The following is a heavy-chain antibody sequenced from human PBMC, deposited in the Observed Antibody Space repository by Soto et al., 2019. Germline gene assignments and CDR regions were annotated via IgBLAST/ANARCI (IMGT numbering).Heavy chain of an antibody. V-gene: IGHV3-49*03. CDR1: GFTFGDYA. CDR2: IRSKAYGGTT. CDR3: TRDSYYSSSPQVPTY. Sequence: GGSLRLSCTASGFTFGDYAMSWFRQAPGKGLEWVGFIRSKAYGGTTEYAASVKGRFTISRDDSKSIAYLQMNSLKTEDTAVYYCTRDSYYSSSPQVPTYWGQGTLVTVSS. D-gene: IGHD6-6*01. J-gene: IGHJ4*02.